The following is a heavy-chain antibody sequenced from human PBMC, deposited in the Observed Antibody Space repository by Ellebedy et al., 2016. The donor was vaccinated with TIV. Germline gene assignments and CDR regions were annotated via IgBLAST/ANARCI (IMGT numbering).Heavy chain of an antibody. V-gene: IGHV4-34*01. Sequence: MPSETLSLTCTVSGGSLNDYYWGWIRQPPGKGLEWIGEISQIGWTNYNPSLKSRVTISKNTPKNQFSLNLRSVTATDTAVYYCARAPQADGKGGGDDYWGQGTLVTVSS. CDR3: ARAPQADGKGGGDDY. J-gene: IGHJ4*02. D-gene: IGHD3-16*01. CDR1: GGSLNDYY. CDR2: ISQIGWT.